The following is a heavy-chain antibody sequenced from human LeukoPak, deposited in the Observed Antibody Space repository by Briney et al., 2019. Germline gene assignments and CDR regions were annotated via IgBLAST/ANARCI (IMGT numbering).Heavy chain of an antibody. CDR2: IKEDGSEK. V-gene: IGHV3-7*01. D-gene: IGHD3-22*01. CDR3: ARDSSGYQ. Sequence: GGSLRLSCAASGFTFSTWMSWVRQAPGKGLEWVANIKEDGSEKYYEDSVKGRFTISRDNAKNSLYLQMNSLRAEDTAVYYCARDSSGYQWGQGTLVTVSS. CDR1: GFTFSTW. J-gene: IGHJ4*02.